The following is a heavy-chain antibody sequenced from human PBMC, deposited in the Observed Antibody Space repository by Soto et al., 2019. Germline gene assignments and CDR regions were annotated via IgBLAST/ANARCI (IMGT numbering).Heavy chain of an antibody. V-gene: IGHV3-48*01. Sequence: EVQLVESGGGLVQPGGSLRLSCAASAFTFSSYNMNWVRQAPGKGLEWVSYISSSSSTIYYADCVKGRFTISRDNAKNSLYLQMNRLRAEDTAVYYCARSEQWLVSAFDIWGQGTMVTVSS. CDR3: ARSEQWLVSAFDI. J-gene: IGHJ3*02. CDR1: AFTFSSYN. CDR2: ISSSSSTI. D-gene: IGHD6-19*01.